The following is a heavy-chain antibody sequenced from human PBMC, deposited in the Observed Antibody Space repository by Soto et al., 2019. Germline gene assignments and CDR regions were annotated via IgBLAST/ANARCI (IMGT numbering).Heavy chain of an antibody. CDR2: IYHSGST. D-gene: IGHD3-22*01. CDR3: ARVAPYDSSGYYIMGWFDP. J-gene: IGHJ5*02. CDR1: GYSISSGYY. Sequence: NPSETLSLTCAVSGYSISSGYYWGWIRQPPGKGLEWIGSIYHSGSTYYNPSLKSRVTISVDTSKNQFSLKLSSVTAADTAVYYCARVAPYDSSGYYIMGWFDPWGQGTLVTVSS. V-gene: IGHV4-38-2*01.